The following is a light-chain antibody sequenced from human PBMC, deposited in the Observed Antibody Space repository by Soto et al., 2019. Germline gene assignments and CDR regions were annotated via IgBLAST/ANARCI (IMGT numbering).Light chain of an antibody. CDR1: SSDVGGYNY. CDR3: SSYAGSNKPSYV. V-gene: IGLV2-8*01. CDR2: EVS. Sequence: QSALPQPPAASGSPGQSVTISCTGTSSDVGGYNYVSWYQQHPGKAPKLMIYEVSKRPSGVPDRFSGSKSGNTASLTVSGLQAEDEADYFCSSYAGSNKPSYVFGTGTKVTVL. J-gene: IGLJ1*01.